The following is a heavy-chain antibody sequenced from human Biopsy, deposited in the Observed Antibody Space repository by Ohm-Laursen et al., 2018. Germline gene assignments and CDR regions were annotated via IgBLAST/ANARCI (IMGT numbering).Heavy chain of an antibody. D-gene: IGHD3-16*01. CDR1: GVTLSGYA. J-gene: IGHJ6*02. Sequence: SLRLSCAASGVTLSGYAMNWVRQAPGKGLVWVSRIYSDGSSTSYADSVKGRFTISRDNAKNTLYLQMNSLRAEDTAVYYCARDRLEESEINYYYGMDVWGQGTTVTVSS. V-gene: IGHV3-74*01. CDR2: IYSDGSST. CDR3: ARDRLEESEINYYYGMDV.